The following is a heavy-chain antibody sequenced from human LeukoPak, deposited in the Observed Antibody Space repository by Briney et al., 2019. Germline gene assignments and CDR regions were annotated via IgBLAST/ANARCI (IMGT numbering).Heavy chain of an antibody. CDR1: GFTFTGYA. V-gene: IGHV3-64D*06. Sequence: GGSLRLSCSASGFTFTGYAMHWVRQAPGKGLEHVSGINGDGGRAYYVDSVRDKFTISRDNSKNTLYLEMSSLRTEDTAVYYCARGDGYNGIDYWGQGTLVTVSS. D-gene: IGHD5-24*01. CDR2: INGDGGRA. CDR3: ARGDGYNGIDY. J-gene: IGHJ4*02.